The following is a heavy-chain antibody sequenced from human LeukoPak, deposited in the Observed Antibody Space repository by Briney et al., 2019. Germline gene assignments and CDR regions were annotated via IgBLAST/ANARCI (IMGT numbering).Heavy chain of an antibody. CDR2: IIPILGIA. CDR3: ARDGSSSWYKVAFDI. CDR1: GGTFSSYA. V-gene: IGHV1-69*04. D-gene: IGHD6-13*01. J-gene: IGHJ3*02. Sequence: ASVKVSCKASGGTFSSYAISWVRQAPGQGLEWMGRIIPILGIANYAQKFQGRVTITADKSTSTAYMELSSLRSEDTAVYYCARDGSSSWYKVAFDIWGQGTMVTVSP.